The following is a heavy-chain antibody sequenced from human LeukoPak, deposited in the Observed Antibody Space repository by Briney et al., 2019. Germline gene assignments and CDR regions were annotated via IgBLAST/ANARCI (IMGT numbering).Heavy chain of an antibody. V-gene: IGHV4-34*01. CDR1: GGSFSGYY. Sequence: SETLALTWAVYGGSFSGYYWSWIRQPPGKGLEWNGEINHSGSTDYNPSLKSRVTISVDTSKNQFSLKLSSVTAADTAVYYCARKGVTTTASGAFDIWGQGTMVTVSS. CDR3: ARKGVTTTASGAFDI. D-gene: IGHD4-17*01. J-gene: IGHJ3*02. CDR2: INHSGST.